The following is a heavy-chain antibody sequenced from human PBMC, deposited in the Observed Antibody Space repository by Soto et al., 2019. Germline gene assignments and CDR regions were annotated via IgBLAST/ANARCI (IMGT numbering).Heavy chain of an antibody. CDR3: AHRLRRDSGYDYYYYYYMDV. CDR2: IYWDDDK. Sequence: QITLKESGPTLVNPTQTLTLTCTFSGFSLSTSGVGVGWIRQPPGKALEWLALIYWDDDKRYSPSLKSRLTITKDTSKNQVVLTMTNMDPVDTATYYCAHRLRRDSGYDYYYYYYMDVWGKGTTVTVSS. J-gene: IGHJ6*03. D-gene: IGHD5-12*01. V-gene: IGHV2-5*02. CDR1: GFSLSTSGVG.